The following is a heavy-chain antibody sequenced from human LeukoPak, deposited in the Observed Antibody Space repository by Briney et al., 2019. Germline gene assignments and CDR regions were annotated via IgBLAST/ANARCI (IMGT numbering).Heavy chain of an antibody. CDR1: GYTFTSYG. CDR3: ARDATRGNYYYYGMDV. D-gene: IGHD3-10*01. Sequence: GASVKVSCKASGYTFTSYGISWVRQAPGQGLEWMGWISAYNGNTNYAQKLQGRVTMTTDTSTSTAYMELRSLRPDDTAVYYCARDATRGNYYYYGMDVWGQGTTVTVFS. CDR2: ISAYNGNT. J-gene: IGHJ6*02. V-gene: IGHV1-18*01.